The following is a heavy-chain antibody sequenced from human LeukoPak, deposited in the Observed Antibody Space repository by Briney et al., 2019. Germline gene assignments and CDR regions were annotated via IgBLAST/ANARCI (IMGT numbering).Heavy chain of an antibody. CDR1: GGSISSCY. CDR2: IYYTGST. J-gene: IGHJ4*02. V-gene: IGHV4-59*01. D-gene: IGHD3-10*01. CDR3: ARHYDSGTYPLDY. Sequence: SETLSLTCTVSGGSISSCYWSWIRQPPGKGLEWIGNIYYTGSTSYNPSLKSRITISLDTSKNHFSLKLTSVTAADTAVYYCARHYDSGTYPLDYWGQGTLVTVSS.